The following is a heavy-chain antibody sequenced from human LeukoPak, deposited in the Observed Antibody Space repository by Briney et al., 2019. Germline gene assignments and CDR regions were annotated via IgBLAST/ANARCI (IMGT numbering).Heavy chain of an antibody. CDR1: GFTLDDYA. V-gene: IGHV3-9*01. J-gene: IGHJ4*02. CDR2: ISWNSGSI. D-gene: IGHD3-22*01. CDR3: AKEPYYYDSGAYYLDF. Sequence: GGSLRLSGAASGFTLDDYAMNWVRQAPGKGLEWVSSISWNSGSIGYADSVKGRFTVSRDNAKNSLYLQMNSLRPEDTALYYCAKEPYYYDSGAYYLDFGGQGPLVTVSS.